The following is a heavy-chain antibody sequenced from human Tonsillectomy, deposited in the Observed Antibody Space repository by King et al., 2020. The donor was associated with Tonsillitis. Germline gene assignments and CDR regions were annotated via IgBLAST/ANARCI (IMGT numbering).Heavy chain of an antibody. CDR2: IIPMPGTS. V-gene: IGHV1-69*01. Sequence: VQLVESGAEVKKPGSSVKVSCKASGGSFSSHAISWVRQAPGQGLEWMGGIIPMPGTSNYAQKFKGRVTITADESTTTAYMELSSLRSEDTAVYYCARGGYYDASGLRLDSWGQGTPVTVSS. D-gene: IGHD3-22*01. J-gene: IGHJ4*02. CDR1: GGSFSSHA. CDR3: ARGGYYDASGLRLDS.